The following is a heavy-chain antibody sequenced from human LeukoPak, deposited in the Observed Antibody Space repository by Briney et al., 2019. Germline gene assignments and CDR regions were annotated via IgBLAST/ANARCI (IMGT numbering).Heavy chain of an antibody. CDR3: TSWGDTTAEYFQR. Sequence: GGSLRLSCVVSGFTLNRCWMNWVRQAPGKGLEWVAHINPDGRDTYYVDSVKGRFTISRDNAQNSMYLQMNSLRVEDTAVYYCTSWGDTTAEYFQRWGQGTLVTVSS. J-gene: IGHJ1*01. CDR1: GFTLNRCW. V-gene: IGHV3-7*01. D-gene: IGHD2-21*02. CDR2: INPDGRDT.